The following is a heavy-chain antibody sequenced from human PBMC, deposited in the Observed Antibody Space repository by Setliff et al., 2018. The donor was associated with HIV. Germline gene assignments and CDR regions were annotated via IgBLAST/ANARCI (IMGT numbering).Heavy chain of an antibody. CDR2: MYTSGST. CDR1: GGSISSGGHY. CDR3: ARVLVRYYYGSGTEAGYYYMDV. D-gene: IGHD3-10*01. J-gene: IGHJ6*03. Sequence: SETLSLTCTVSGGSISSGGHYWTWIRQPPGKGLEWIAYMYTSGSTNYNPSLKSRVTISVDTSKNQFSLKLSSVTAADTAVYYCARVLVRYYYGSGTEAGYYYMDVWGKGTTVTVSS. V-gene: IGHV4-61*08.